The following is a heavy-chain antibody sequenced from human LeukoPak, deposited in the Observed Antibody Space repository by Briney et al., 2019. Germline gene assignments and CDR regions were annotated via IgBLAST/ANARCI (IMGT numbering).Heavy chain of an antibody. J-gene: IGHJ4*02. V-gene: IGHV3-30*18. CDR1: GLSFNSCG. D-gene: IGHD3-10*01. CDR2: LSHDGSNK. CDR3: AKGSGGSGSLYNHFDC. Sequence: GGSLRLSCAASGLSFNSCGMHWLRQAPGEGLEWVVDLSHDGSNKYYADTVKGPFTISRDNSKITLSLQMYSLRTEDTAVFYCAKGSGGSGSLYNHFDCWGQGTLVTVSS.